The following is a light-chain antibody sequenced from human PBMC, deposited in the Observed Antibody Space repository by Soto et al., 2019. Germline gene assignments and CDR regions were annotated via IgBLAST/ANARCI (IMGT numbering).Light chain of an antibody. V-gene: IGKV1-39*01. CDR1: QGISSA. Sequence: DIEVTQSPSLLSASVGDRVTITCRASQGISSALAWYQQKAGQAPKLLIYAASNLQSGVPSRFSGSGSGTDFTLTISSLQPEDFATYYCPQSYSTLITFGQGTRLEIK. J-gene: IGKJ5*01. CDR3: PQSYSTLIT. CDR2: AAS.